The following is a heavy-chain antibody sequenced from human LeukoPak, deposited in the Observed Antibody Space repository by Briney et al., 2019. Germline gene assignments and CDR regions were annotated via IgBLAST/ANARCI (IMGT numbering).Heavy chain of an antibody. D-gene: IGHD3-22*01. CDR1: GYTFTSYD. Sequence: ASVKVSCKASGYTFTSYDINWVRQATGQGLEWMGWMNPNSGNTGYAQKFQGRVTITRNTSISTAYMELSSLRSEDTAVYYCARDTYYYGSSGYYLAYWGQGTLVTVSS. CDR3: ARDTYYYGSSGYYLAY. CDR2: MNPNSGNT. J-gene: IGHJ4*02. V-gene: IGHV1-8*03.